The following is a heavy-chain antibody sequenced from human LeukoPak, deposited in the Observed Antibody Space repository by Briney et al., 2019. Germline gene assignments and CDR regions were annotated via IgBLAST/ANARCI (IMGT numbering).Heavy chain of an antibody. Sequence: GASVKVSCKASGYTFAGYNIHWVRQAPGQGLEWMGWINPNSGGTNYAQKFQGRVTMTRDTSISTAYMELSRLRSDDTAIYYCAREGGSGFPGYYYYMDVWGKGTTVTVSS. D-gene: IGHD6-19*01. CDR1: GYTFAGYN. CDR3: AREGGSGFPGYYYYMDV. V-gene: IGHV1-2*02. CDR2: INPNSGGT. J-gene: IGHJ6*03.